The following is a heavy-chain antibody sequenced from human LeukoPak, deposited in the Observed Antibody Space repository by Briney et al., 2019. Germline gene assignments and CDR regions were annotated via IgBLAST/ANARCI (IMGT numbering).Heavy chain of an antibody. Sequence: PGGSLRLSCAASGFTVSSYYMSWVRQAPGKGLEWVSVIYSGGSTYYADSVKGRFTISRDNSKNTLYLQMNSLRAEDTAVYYCARDRVPAAPYYYYGMDVWGQGTTVTVSS. CDR1: GFTVSSYY. D-gene: IGHD2-2*01. CDR2: IYSGGST. CDR3: ARDRVPAAPYYYYGMDV. J-gene: IGHJ6*02. V-gene: IGHV3-53*01.